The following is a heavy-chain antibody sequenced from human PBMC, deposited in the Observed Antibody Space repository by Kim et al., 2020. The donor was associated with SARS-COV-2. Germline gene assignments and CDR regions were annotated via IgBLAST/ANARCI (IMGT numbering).Heavy chain of an antibody. D-gene: IGHD3-3*01. CDR3: ARLYYDFWSGYFDY. CDR2: IYSGGST. CDR1: GFTVSSNY. J-gene: IGHJ4*02. Sequence: LSLTCAASGFTVSSNYMSWVRQAPGKGLEWVSVIYSGGSTYYADSVKGRFTISRDNSKNTLYLQMNSLRAEDTAVYYCARLYYDFWSGYFDYWGQGT. V-gene: IGHV3-66*04.